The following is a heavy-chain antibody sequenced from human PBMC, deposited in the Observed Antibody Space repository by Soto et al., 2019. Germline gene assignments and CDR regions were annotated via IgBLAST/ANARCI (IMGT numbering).Heavy chain of an antibody. D-gene: IGHD3-3*01. J-gene: IGHJ4*02. Sequence: ASVKVSCKASGYTFTGYYMHWVRQAPGQGLEWMGWINPNSGGTNYAQKFQGRVTMTRDTSISTAYMELSRLRSDDTAVYYCARDKIAYYDFWSGAGTDYWGQGTLVTVSS. CDR3: ARDKIAYYDFWSGAGTDY. CDR2: INPNSGGT. V-gene: IGHV1-2*02. CDR1: GYTFTGYY.